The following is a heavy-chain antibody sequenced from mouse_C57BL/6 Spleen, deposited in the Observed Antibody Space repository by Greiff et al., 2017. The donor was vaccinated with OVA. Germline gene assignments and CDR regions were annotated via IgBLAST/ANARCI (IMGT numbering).Heavy chain of an antibody. Sequence: DVQLQESGPGLVKPSQSLSLTCSVTGYSITSGYYWNWIRQFPGNKLEWMGYISYDGSNNYNPSLKNRISITRDTSKNQFFLKLNSVTTEDTATYYCARDGYDYGNFDVWGTGTTVTVSS. D-gene: IGHD2-3*01. J-gene: IGHJ1*03. CDR2: ISYDGSN. CDR3: ARDGYDYGNFDV. V-gene: IGHV3-6*01. CDR1: GYSITSGYY.